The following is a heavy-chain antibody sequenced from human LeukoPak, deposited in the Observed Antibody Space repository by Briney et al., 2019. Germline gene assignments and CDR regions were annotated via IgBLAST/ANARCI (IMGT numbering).Heavy chain of an antibody. Sequence: PSQTLSLTCAVYGGSFSGYYWSWIRDPPGKGLGWIGGNNHSGSTNYNPSLKSRVTISVETSKNKFSLKLSSVTAADTGVYNSARGAIALVRGYYEFFMVIWGKGTPGTVSS. D-gene: IGHD3-10*01. CDR2: NNHSGST. CDR3: ARGAIALVRGYYEFFMVI. J-gene: IGHJ6*03. V-gene: IGHV4-34*01. CDR1: GGSFSGYY.